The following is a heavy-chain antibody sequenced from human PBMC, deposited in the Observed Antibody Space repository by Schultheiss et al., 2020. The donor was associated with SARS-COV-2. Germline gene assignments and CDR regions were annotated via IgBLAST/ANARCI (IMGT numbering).Heavy chain of an antibody. CDR3: ARPLRCSSTSCYNAFDI. CDR2: INHSGST. CDR1: GGSISSYY. Sequence: SETLSLTCTVSGGSISSYYWSWIRQPPGKGLEWIGEINHSGSTNYNPSLKGRVTISVDTSKNQFSLKLSSVTAADTAVYYCARPLRCSSTSCYNAFDIWGQGTMVTVSS. D-gene: IGHD2-2*02. J-gene: IGHJ3*02. V-gene: IGHV4-34*01.